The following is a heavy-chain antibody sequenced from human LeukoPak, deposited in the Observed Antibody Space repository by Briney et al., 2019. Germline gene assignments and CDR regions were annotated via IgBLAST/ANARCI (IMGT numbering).Heavy chain of an antibody. D-gene: IGHD5-12*01. CDR1: GFTFSSYS. CDR3: AGIVATITYYGMDV. V-gene: IGHV3-48*01. J-gene: IGHJ6*02. CDR2: ISSSSSTI. Sequence: GSLRLSCAASGFTFSSYSMNWVRQAPGKGLEWVSYISSSSSTIYYADSVKGRFTISRDNAKNSLYLQMNSLRAEDTAVYYCAGIVATITYYGMDVWGQGTTVTVSS.